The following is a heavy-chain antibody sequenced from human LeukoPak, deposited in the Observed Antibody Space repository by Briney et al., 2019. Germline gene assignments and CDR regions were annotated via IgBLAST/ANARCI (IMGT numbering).Heavy chain of an antibody. D-gene: IGHD3-22*01. V-gene: IGHV3-23*01. Sequence: GGSLRLSCAASGFTFSSYAMSWVRQAPGKGLEWVSAISGSGGSTYYADSVKGRFTISRDNSKNTLYLQMNSLRAEDTAVYYCAKGDYDSSGYYFGPQRDYWGQGTLVTVSS. CDR3: AKGDYDSSGYYFGPQRDY. CDR2: ISGSGGST. CDR1: GFTFSSYA. J-gene: IGHJ4*02.